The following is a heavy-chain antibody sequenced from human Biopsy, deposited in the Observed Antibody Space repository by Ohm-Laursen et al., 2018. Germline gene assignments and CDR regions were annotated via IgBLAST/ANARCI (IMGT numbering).Heavy chain of an antibody. CDR3: ATELLPPGVGGPWLDS. J-gene: IGHJ5*01. V-gene: IGHV3-21*06. D-gene: IGHD3-10*01. Sequence: SLRLSCAASGVALSGYAMSWVRQAPGKGLEWVSSISASSTYIHYADSVKGRFTVSRGNPKNSLYLQMNSLTAADTATYYCATELLPPGVGGPWLDSWGQGISVTVSS. CDR2: ISASSTYI. CDR1: GVALSGYA.